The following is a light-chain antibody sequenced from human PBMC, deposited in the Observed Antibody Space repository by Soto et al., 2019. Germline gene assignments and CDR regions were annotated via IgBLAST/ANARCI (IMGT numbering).Light chain of an antibody. Sequence: DIQMTQSPSTLSASVGDRVTITCRASQSISSWLAWYQQKPGKAPNLLIYKASTLESGVPSSFSGSGSGTEFTLTINSLQPDDFATYYCQQYNSDLFSFGPGTKVDIK. V-gene: IGKV1-5*03. J-gene: IGKJ3*01. CDR3: QQYNSDLFS. CDR2: KAS. CDR1: QSISSW.